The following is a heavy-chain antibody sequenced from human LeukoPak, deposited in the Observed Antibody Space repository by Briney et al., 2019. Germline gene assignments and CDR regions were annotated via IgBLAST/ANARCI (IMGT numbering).Heavy chain of an antibody. D-gene: IGHD5-12*01. V-gene: IGHV4-39*01. Sequence: SGTLSLTCTVSGDSISSGDDYWGWIRQPPGRGLEWIGTIHYSGTTYYNPSLKSRVSISVETSKNHFSLKVTSVTAADTAVYFCARHRLATIRAPFDHWGQGALVTVS. J-gene: IGHJ4*02. CDR2: IHYSGTT. CDR1: GDSISSGDDY. CDR3: ARHRLATIRAPFDH.